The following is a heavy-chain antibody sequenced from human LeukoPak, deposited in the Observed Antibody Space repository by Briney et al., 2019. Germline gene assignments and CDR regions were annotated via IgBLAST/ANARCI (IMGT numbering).Heavy chain of an antibody. Sequence: SETLSLTCTVSGYSISSGYYWGWIRQPPGQGLEWIGSIYHSGSTYYNPSLKSRVTISVDTSKNQFSLKLSSVTAADTAVYYCARGGRYYGSGSYYSWGQGTLVTVSS. D-gene: IGHD3-10*01. CDR2: IYHSGST. CDR1: GYSISSGYY. CDR3: ARGGRYYGSGSYYS. J-gene: IGHJ4*02. V-gene: IGHV4-38-2*02.